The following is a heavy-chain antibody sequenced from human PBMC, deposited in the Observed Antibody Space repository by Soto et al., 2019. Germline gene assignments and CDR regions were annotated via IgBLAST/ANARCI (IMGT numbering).Heavy chain of an antibody. CDR3: ASRSSGWYFDY. Sequence: EVQLLESGGGLVQPGGSLRLSCAASGLTFSSYAMNWVRQAPGKGLEWVSVISGSGGSTYYADSVKGRFTISRDNSKNTLYLQMNSLRAEDTAVYYWASRSSGWYFDYWGQGTLVTVSS. V-gene: IGHV3-23*01. CDR1: GLTFSSYA. D-gene: IGHD6-19*01. J-gene: IGHJ4*02. CDR2: ISGSGGST.